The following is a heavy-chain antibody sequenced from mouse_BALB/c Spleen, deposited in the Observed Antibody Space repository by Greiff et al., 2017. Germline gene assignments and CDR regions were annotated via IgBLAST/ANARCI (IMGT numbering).Heavy chain of an antibody. Sequence: EVKLMESGGGLVKPGGSLKLSCAASGFTFSSYAMSWVRQTPEKRLEWVATISSGGSYTYYPDSVKGRFTISRDNAKNTLYLQMSSLRSEDTAMYYCARHGEVREFAYWGQGTLVTVSA. CDR3: ARHGEVREFAY. D-gene: IGHD2-14*01. CDR1: GFTFSSYA. J-gene: IGHJ3*01. CDR2: ISSGGSYT. V-gene: IGHV5-9-3*01.